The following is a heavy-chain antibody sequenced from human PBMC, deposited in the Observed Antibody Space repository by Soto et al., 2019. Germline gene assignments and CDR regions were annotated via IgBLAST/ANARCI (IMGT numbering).Heavy chain of an antibody. D-gene: IGHD3-22*01. Sequence: GGSLRLSCAASGFTFSSYWMHWVRQAPGKGLVWVSRINSDGNSTSYADSVKGRFTISRDNAKNTLYLQMNSLRAEDTAVYYCARSPGGYYETFDYWGQGTLVTVSS. V-gene: IGHV3-74*01. CDR3: ARSPGGYYETFDY. J-gene: IGHJ4*02. CDR2: INSDGNST. CDR1: GFTFSSYW.